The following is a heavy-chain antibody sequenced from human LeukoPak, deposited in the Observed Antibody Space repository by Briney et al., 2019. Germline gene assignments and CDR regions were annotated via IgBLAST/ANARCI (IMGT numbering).Heavy chain of an antibody. CDR1: GFTFSSYS. D-gene: IGHD3-22*01. CDR3: ARDAHSSGYPNYFDY. CDR2: ISSSSSTI. Sequence: PGGSLRLSCAASGFTFSSYSMNWVRQAPGKGLEWVSYISSSSSTIYYADSVKGRFTISRDNAKNSLYLQMNSLRDEDTAVYYCARDAHSSGYPNYFDYWGQGTLVTVSS. V-gene: IGHV3-48*02. J-gene: IGHJ4*02.